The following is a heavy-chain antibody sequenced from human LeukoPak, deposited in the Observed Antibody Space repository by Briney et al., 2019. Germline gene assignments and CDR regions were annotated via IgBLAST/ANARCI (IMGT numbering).Heavy chain of an antibody. J-gene: IGHJ4*02. Sequence: SGGSLRLSCAASGFTFSSYGMHWVRQAPGKGLEWVAFIRYDGSNKYYADSVKGRFTISRDNSKNTLYLQMNSLRAEDTAVYYCARGTYYDFWSGYLPYDYWGQGTLVTVSS. CDR2: IRYDGSNK. CDR3: ARGTYYDFWSGYLPYDY. D-gene: IGHD3-3*01. CDR1: GFTFSSYG. V-gene: IGHV3-30*02.